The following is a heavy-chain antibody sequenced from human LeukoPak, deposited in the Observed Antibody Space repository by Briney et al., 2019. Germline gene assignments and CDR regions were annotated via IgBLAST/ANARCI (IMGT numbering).Heavy chain of an antibody. Sequence: GGSLRLSCAASGFTFDDYAMHWARQAPGKGLEWVSGISWNSGSIGHADSVKGRFTISRDNAKNSLYLQMNSLRAEDTALYYCAKSPRGSYYYYYYYMDVWGKGTTVTVSS. V-gene: IGHV3-9*01. CDR3: AKSPRGSYYYYYYYMDV. CDR1: GFTFDDYA. J-gene: IGHJ6*03. D-gene: IGHD3-16*01. CDR2: ISWNSGSI.